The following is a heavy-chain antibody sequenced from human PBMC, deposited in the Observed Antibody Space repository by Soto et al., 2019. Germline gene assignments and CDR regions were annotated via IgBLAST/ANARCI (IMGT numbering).Heavy chain of an antibody. J-gene: IGHJ6*02. CDR3: ARGDYGDHDYYYYSMDV. D-gene: IGHD4-17*01. Sequence: SVKVSCKASGGTFSSYAISWVRQAPGQGLEWMGGIIPIFGTANYAQKFQGRVTITADESTSTAYMELSSLRSEDTAVYYCARGDYGDHDYYYYSMDVWRQRTTVTDS. CDR1: GGTFSSYA. V-gene: IGHV1-69*13. CDR2: IIPIFGTA.